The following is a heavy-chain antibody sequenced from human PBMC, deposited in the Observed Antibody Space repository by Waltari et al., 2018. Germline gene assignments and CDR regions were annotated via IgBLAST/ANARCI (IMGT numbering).Heavy chain of an antibody. V-gene: IGHV3-23*04. CDR3: AKPPTVVFYFDY. Sequence: EVQLVESGGGLVQPGGSLRLSCAASGFTFNSSAMSWVRQAPGKGLEWVSAISGRGGSTYYADSVKGRFTISRDNSKNTLYLQMNSLRAEDTAVYYCAKPPTVVFYFDYWGQGTLVTVSS. CDR2: ISGRGGST. J-gene: IGHJ4*02. CDR1: GFTFNSSA. D-gene: IGHD2-15*01.